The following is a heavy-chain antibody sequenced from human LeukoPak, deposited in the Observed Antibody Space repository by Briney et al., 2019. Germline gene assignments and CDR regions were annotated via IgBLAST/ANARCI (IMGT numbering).Heavy chain of an antibody. V-gene: IGHV1-24*01. Sequence: ASVKVSCKVSGYTLTELSMHWVRQAPGKGLEWMGGFDPEDGETIYAQKFQGRVTMTEDTSTDTAYMELSSLRSEDTAVYYCARGISIAARRSVAYWGQGTLVTVSS. D-gene: IGHD6-6*01. CDR1: GYTLTELS. CDR2: FDPEDGET. CDR3: ARGISIAARRSVAY. J-gene: IGHJ4*02.